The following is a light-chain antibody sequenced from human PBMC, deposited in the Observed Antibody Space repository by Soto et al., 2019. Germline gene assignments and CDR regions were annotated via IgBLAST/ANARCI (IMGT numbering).Light chain of an antibody. Sequence: QSVLTQPPSVSGAPGQRVTISCTGSSSNIGAGYDVHWYQHLPRTAPKLLIYGDTNRPSGVPDRFSGSKSGTSASLVITGLQAEDEADYFCQSYDNSLSGVVLGGGTKLTVL. CDR2: GDT. J-gene: IGLJ2*01. V-gene: IGLV1-40*01. CDR3: QSYDNSLSGVV. CDR1: SSNIGAGYD.